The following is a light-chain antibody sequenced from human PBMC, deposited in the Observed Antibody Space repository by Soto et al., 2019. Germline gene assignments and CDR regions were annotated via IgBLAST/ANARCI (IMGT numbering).Light chain of an antibody. CDR3: QQYGSSPWT. CDR1: QSVSSSY. J-gene: IGKJ1*01. V-gene: IGKV3-20*01. Sequence: EIVLTQSPGTLSLSPGERATLSCRASQSVSSSYLAWYQQKPGQAPRLLIYGASSRATGIPDRLSGRGSGTNFTLTISRLEPQDFAVYYCQQYGSSPWTFGQGTKVEIK. CDR2: GAS.